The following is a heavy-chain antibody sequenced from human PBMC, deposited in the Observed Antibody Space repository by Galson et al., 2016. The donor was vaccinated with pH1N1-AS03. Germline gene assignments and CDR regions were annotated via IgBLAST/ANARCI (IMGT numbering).Heavy chain of an antibody. CDR3: AKARGLETPNYFFDY. V-gene: IGHV3-23*03. CDR2: IHDDGVGT. CDR1: GFIFSRFA. Sequence: SLRLSCAASGFIFSRFAVTWVRQAPGKGLEWVSLIHDDGVGTYYADSVKGRFTISRDNSKNTLFLHMNSLRAEDTAVYYCAKARGLETPNYFFDYCGQGTLVTVSS. J-gene: IGHJ4*02. D-gene: IGHD1-1*01.